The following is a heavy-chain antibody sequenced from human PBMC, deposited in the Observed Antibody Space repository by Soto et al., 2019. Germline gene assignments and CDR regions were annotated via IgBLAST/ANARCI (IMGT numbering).Heavy chain of an antibody. D-gene: IGHD3-3*01. J-gene: IGHJ6*02. CDR2: ISGSGGST. Sequence: GGSLRLSCAASGFTFSSYAMSWVRQAPGKGLEWVSAISGSGGSTYYADSVKGRFTISRDNSKNTLYLQMNSLRAEDTAVYYCAKDLDPPGITIFGVVTLYYYGMDVWGQGTTVTVSS. V-gene: IGHV3-23*01. CDR3: AKDLDPPGITIFGVVTLYYYGMDV. CDR1: GFTFSSYA.